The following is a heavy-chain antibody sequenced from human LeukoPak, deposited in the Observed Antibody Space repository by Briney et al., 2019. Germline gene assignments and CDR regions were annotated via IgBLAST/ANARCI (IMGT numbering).Heavy chain of an antibody. D-gene: IGHD4-23*01. J-gene: IGHJ4*02. CDR3: AREGGEYGGNLEY. Sequence: SVKVSCKASGGTFSSYAISWVRQAPGQGLEWMGRIIPFVGIPNYAHRFQGRVTITADKSTSIAYMELSSLRSEDTAVYYCAREGGEYGGNLEYWGQGTLVTVSS. V-gene: IGHV1-69*04. CDR2: IIPFVGIP. CDR1: GGTFSSYA.